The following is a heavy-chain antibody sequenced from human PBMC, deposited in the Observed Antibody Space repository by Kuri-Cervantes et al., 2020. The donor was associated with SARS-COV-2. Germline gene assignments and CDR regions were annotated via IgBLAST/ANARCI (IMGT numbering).Heavy chain of an antibody. J-gene: IGHJ4*02. CDR3: AKAESGSSNPYFDS. V-gene: IGHV3-23*01. CDR2: ISGNGHNR. D-gene: IGHD5-12*01. CDR1: GFTFSNYA. Sequence: GESLKISCAASGFTFSNYAMAWVRQAPGKGLEWVAAISGNGHNRYHAKSVKGRFTISRDNSDYTLYLQMNSLRAEDTAVYYCAKAESGSSNPYFDSWGQGTLVTVSS.